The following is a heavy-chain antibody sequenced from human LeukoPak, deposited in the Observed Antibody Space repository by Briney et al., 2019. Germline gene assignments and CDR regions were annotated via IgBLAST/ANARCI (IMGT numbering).Heavy chain of an antibody. CDR1: GFTFSSYG. J-gene: IGHJ4*02. V-gene: IGHV3-23*01. Sequence: GGSLRLSCAASGFTFSSYGMSWVRQAPGKGLEWVSAISGGGDTTYYADSVKGRFTISRYNSKNTLYLQMTSLRAEDTAIYYCAKDQADCSRSSCYERGFDFWGQGTLVTVSS. CDR2: ISGGGDTT. D-gene: IGHD2-2*01. CDR3: AKDQADCSRSSCYERGFDF.